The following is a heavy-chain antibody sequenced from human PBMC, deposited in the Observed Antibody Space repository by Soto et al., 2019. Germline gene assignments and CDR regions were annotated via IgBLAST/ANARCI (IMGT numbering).Heavy chain of an antibody. J-gene: IGHJ6*02. V-gene: IGHV4-31*03. Sequence: SETLSLTCTVSGGSISSGGYYWSWIRQHPGKGLEWIGYIYYSGSTYYNPSLKSRVTISVDTSKNQFSLKLRSLRSDDTAVYYCAREHYYGSGSLNYYGMDVWGQGTTVTVSS. CDR1: GGSISSGGYY. CDR2: IYYSGST. CDR3: AREHYYGSGSLNYYGMDV. D-gene: IGHD3-10*01.